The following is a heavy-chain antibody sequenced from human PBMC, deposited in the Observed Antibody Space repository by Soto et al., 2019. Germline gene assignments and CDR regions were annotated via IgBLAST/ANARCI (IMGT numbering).Heavy chain of an antibody. CDR3: AKDVGGFDP. D-gene: IGHD1-26*01. Sequence: QVQLVESGGGVVQPGRSLRLSCAASGFTFSSYGMHWVRQAPGKGLEWVAVISYDGSNKYYADSVKGRFTISRDNSKNTLYLQMNSLRAEDTAVYYCAKDVGGFDPWGQGTLVTVSS. CDR2: ISYDGSNK. CDR1: GFTFSSYG. J-gene: IGHJ5*02. V-gene: IGHV3-30*18.